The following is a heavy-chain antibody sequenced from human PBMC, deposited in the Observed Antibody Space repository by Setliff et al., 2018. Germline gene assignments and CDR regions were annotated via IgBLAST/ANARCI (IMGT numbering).Heavy chain of an antibody. CDR3: ARLGRNNSAPPGDY. D-gene: IGHD6-25*01. Sequence: PGESLTISCKASGYSLPSYWIGWVRQVPGKGLEWMGTIYPGDSHTRYSPSFQGQVTISADKSILTAFLQWTYLKASDSAMYYCARLGRNNSAPPGDYWGQGTLVTVSS. V-gene: IGHV5-51*01. CDR1: GYSLPSYW. CDR2: IYPGDSHT. J-gene: IGHJ4*02.